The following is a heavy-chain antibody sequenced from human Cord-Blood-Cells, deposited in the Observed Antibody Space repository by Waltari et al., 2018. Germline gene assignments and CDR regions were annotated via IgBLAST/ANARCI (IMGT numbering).Heavy chain of an antibody. Sequence: QIPLKESGPTLVKPTQTLTLTCTFPGLPLSTSGVGVGWIRQPPGKALEWLALIYWNDAKRYSPSLKSRLTITKDTSKNQVVLTMTNMDPVDTATYYCAHRSVYDFWSGYYFDYWGQGTLVTVSS. J-gene: IGHJ4*02. V-gene: IGHV2-5*01. CDR2: IYWNDAK. CDR1: GLPLSTSGVG. D-gene: IGHD3-3*01. CDR3: AHRSVYDFWSGYYFDY.